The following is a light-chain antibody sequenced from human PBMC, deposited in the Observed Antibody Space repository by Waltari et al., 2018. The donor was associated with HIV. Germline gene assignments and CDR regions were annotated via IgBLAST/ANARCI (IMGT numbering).Light chain of an antibody. CDR2: DVS. V-gene: IGLV2-14*03. CDR1: SSDIDVYKY. J-gene: IGLJ1*01. Sequence: QSTLTQPASVSGSPGQSVTISCTGISSDIDVYKYFSWYQQHPAKAPKLLIYDVSNRPSGVTHRFSASKSANAASLTISGLQAEDEADYYCSSYTTTSPLYVFGTVTKVTV. CDR3: SSYTTTSPLYV.